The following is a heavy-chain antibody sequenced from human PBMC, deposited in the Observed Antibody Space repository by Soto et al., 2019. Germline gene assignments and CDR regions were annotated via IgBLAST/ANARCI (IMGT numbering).Heavy chain of an antibody. D-gene: IGHD5-12*01. CDR1: GGSISSSSFH. V-gene: IGHV4-61*01. Sequence: SETLSLTCTVSGGSISSSSFHWGWIRQPPGKGLEWIGYIYYSGSTNYNPSLKSRVTISVDTSKNQFSLKLSSVTAADTAVYYCARDGYYFDYWGQGTLVTVSS. J-gene: IGHJ4*02. CDR3: ARDGYYFDY. CDR2: IYYSGST.